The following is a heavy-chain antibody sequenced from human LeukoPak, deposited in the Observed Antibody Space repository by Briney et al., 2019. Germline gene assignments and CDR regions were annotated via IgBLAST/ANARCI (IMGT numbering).Heavy chain of an antibody. D-gene: IGHD1-26*01. CDR1: GGSISSGGYY. CDR2: TYYSGST. CDR3: ARGTKWGPIDY. Sequence: SETLSLTCTVSGGSISSGGYYWSWIRQHPGKGLEWIGYTYYSGSTYYNPSLKSRVTISVDTSKNQFSLKLSSVTAADTAVYYCARGTKWGPIDYWGQGTLVTVSS. J-gene: IGHJ4*02. V-gene: IGHV4-31*03.